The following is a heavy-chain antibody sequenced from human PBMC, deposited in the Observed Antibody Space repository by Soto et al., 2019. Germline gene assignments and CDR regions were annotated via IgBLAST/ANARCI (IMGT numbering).Heavy chain of an antibody. Sequence: EVQLLESGGGLVQPGGSLRLSCAASGFTFSSYGMSWVRQAPGKGLEWVSSISGSGGSTYYADSVKGRFTISRDNSKNTLYLQMSSLRAEDTAVYYCANRNEYGSGSYFPFDHWGQGTLVTVSS. CDR1: GFTFSSYG. CDR3: ANRNEYGSGSYFPFDH. D-gene: IGHD3-10*01. V-gene: IGHV3-23*01. J-gene: IGHJ4*02. CDR2: ISGSGGST.